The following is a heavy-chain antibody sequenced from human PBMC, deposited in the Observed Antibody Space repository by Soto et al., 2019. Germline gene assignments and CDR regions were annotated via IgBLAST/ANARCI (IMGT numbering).Heavy chain of an antibody. D-gene: IGHD2-8*01. J-gene: IGHJ4*02. CDR2: IFGSGTT. CDR1: GDSISVCTYY. V-gene: IGHV4-31*03. Sequence: SETLSLTCTVSGDSISVCTYYWSWIRQHPGKGLEWIGYIFGSGTTEYNPSLRSRLTISIDTSKNQFSLKLTSVNDADTAVYYCARGVHEWSNYLWGQGTLVTVSS. CDR3: ARGVHEWSNYL.